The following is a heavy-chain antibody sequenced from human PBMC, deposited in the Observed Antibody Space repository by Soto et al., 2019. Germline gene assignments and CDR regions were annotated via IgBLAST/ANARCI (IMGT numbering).Heavy chain of an antibody. V-gene: IGHV3-13*04. CDR1: GFTFSSYD. Sequence: VGSLRLSCAASGFTFSSYDMHWVRQATGKGLEWVSGIGTAGDTYYPGSVKGRFTISRENAKNSLYLQMNSLRAGDTAVYYCARGGLRWSPNYYYGMDVWGQGTTVTVSS. CDR2: IGTAGDT. CDR3: ARGGLRWSPNYYYGMDV. D-gene: IGHD4-17*01. J-gene: IGHJ6*02.